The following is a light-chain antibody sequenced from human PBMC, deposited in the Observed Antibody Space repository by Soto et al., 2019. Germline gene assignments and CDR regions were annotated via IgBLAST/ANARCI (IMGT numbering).Light chain of an antibody. J-gene: IGLJ2*01. CDR2: EDY. CDR1: GGSIDSNY. V-gene: IGLV6-57*04. CDR3: HSYDSRNQV. Sequence: NFMLTQPHSVSESPGKTVTISCTRTGGSIDSNYVQWYQQRPGSAPTIVIYEDYQRPSGVPDRFSASIDSYSNSASITIFGLKNEDESDYNCHSYDSRNQVFGGGTKLTVL.